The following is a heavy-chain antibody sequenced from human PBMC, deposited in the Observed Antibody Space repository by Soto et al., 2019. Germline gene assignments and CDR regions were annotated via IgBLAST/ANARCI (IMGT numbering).Heavy chain of an antibody. CDR3: ARVVRSSSSWYLAYYYGMDV. V-gene: IGHV1-3*01. CDR1: GYTFTSYA. CDR2: INAGNGNT. D-gene: IGHD6-13*01. Sequence: ASVKVSCKASGYTFTSYAMHWVRQAPGQRLEWMGWINAGNGNTKYSQKFQGRVTITRDTSASTAYMELSSLRSEDTAVYYCARVVRSSSSWYLAYYYGMDVWGQGTTVTVSS. J-gene: IGHJ6*02.